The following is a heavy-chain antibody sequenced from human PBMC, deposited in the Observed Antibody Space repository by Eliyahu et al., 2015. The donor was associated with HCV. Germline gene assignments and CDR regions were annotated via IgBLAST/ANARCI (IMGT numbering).Heavy chain of an antibody. D-gene: IGHD4-17*01. CDR3: ARDGVESKHDYGDPNWFDP. J-gene: IGHJ5*02. V-gene: IGHV4-31*03. CDR2: IYYSGXT. CDR1: GGSISSGGYY. Sequence: QVQLQESGPGLVKPSQTLSLTCTVSGGSISSGGYYWSWIRQHPGKGLEWIGYIYYSGXTYYNPSLKSRVTISVDTSKNQFSLKLSSVTAADTAVYYCARDGVESKHDYGDPNWFDPWGQGTLVTVSS.